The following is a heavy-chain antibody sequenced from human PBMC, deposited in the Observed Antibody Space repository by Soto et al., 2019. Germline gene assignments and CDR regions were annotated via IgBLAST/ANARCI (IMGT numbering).Heavy chain of an antibody. D-gene: IGHD6-19*01. CDR3: ARGDIAVAGASFDP. J-gene: IGHJ5*02. Sequence: QVQLQQWGAGLLKPSETLSLTCAVYGGSVSGYYWSWIRQPPGKGLEWIGEINHSGSTNYNPSLKSRVTISVDTSKNQFSLKLSSVTAADTAVYYCARGDIAVAGASFDPWGQGTLVTVSS. V-gene: IGHV4-34*02. CDR2: INHSGST. CDR1: GGSVSGYY.